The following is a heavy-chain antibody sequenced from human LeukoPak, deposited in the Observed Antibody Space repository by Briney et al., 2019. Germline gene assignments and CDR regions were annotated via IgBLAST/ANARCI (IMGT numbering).Heavy chain of an antibody. J-gene: IGHJ3*02. CDR3: ARDENYAFDI. CDR2: RRTIGRTN. D-gene: IGHD2/OR15-2a*01. V-gene: IGHV3-48*01. Sequence: GGSLRLSCAASGFTFSSYSMNWVRQAPGKGLEWVAYRRTIGRTNSYGDSGKGRFTISRDDAKNSLYLQMNSLSAEDTAVYYCARDENYAFDIWGQGTMVTVSS. CDR1: GFTFSSYS.